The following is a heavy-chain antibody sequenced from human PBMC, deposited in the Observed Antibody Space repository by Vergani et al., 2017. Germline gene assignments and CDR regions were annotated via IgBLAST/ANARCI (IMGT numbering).Heavy chain of an antibody. D-gene: IGHD5-24*01. Sequence: QVQLQESGPGLVKPSETLSLTCTVSGGSISSYYWSWIRQPPGKGLEWIGYIYYSGSTNYNPPLKSRVTISVDTSKNQFSLKLSSVTAADTAVYYCARAFRDGYNWGDAFDIWGQGTMVTVSS. J-gene: IGHJ3*02. V-gene: IGHV4-59*01. CDR3: ARAFRDGYNWGDAFDI. CDR2: IYYSGST. CDR1: GGSISSYY.